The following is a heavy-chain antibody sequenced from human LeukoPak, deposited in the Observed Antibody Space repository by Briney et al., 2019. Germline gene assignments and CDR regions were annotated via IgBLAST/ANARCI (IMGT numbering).Heavy chain of an antibody. CDR1: GGSIGSSY. J-gene: IGHJ4*02. CDR2: IHYSGST. D-gene: IGHD1-26*01. Sequence: SETLSLTCTVSGGSIGSSYWSWIRQPPGRALEWIGYIHYSGSTNYNPSLKSRVTILRDTSKNQFSLKLSSVTAADTAVYYCARDQTGIGRGSYTYWGQGTLVTVSS. V-gene: IGHV4-59*01. CDR3: ARDQTGIGRGSYTY.